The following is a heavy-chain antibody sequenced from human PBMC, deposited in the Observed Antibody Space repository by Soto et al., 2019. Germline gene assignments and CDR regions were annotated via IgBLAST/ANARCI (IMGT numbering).Heavy chain of an antibody. Sequence: GASVKVSCKASGYTFTSYYMHWARQAPGQGLEWMGIINPSGGSTSYAQKFQGRVTMTRDTSTSTVYMELSSLRSEDTAVYYCARDLPPSIAAAGTGAFDIWGQGTMVTVSS. CDR3: ARDLPPSIAAAGTGAFDI. CDR2: INPSGGST. J-gene: IGHJ3*02. D-gene: IGHD6-13*01. V-gene: IGHV1-46*01. CDR1: GYTFTSYY.